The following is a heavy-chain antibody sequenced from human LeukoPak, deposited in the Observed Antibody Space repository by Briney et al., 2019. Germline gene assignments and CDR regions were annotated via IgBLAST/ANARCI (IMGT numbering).Heavy chain of an antibody. J-gene: IGHJ4*02. V-gene: IGHV4-59*01. Sequence: PSETLSLTCTVSGSSISGYYWTWIRQPPGKGLEWIGYVYNSGNVNYNPSLRSRVTISLDTSKEQLSLKLSSVTAADTAIYYCARGDSHLHSSGYYYYWGQGTLVTVSS. CDR3: ARGDSHLHSSGYYYY. D-gene: IGHD3-22*01. CDR1: GSSISGYY. CDR2: VYNSGNV.